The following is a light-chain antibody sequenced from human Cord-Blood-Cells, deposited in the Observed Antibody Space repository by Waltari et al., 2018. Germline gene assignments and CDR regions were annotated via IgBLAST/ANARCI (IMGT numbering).Light chain of an antibody. CDR1: QSVSSY. J-gene: IGKJ5*01. CDR3: QQRSNWHPIT. Sequence: EIVLTQSPATLSLSPGERATLSCRASQSVSSYLAWYQQKPGQAPRLLIHDASNRATGIPARFSGSGPGTDFTLTISSLEPEDFAVYYCQQRSNWHPITFGQGTRLEIK. V-gene: IGKV3D-11*02. CDR2: DAS.